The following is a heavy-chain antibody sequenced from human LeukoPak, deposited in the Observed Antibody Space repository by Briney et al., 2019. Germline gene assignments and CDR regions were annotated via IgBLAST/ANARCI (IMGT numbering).Heavy chain of an antibody. CDR2: FYYSGST. V-gene: IGHV4-39*01. D-gene: IGHD5-24*01. Sequence: PSETLSLTCTVSGGSISSSSYYWGWIRQPPGKGLEWIGSFYYSGSTYYNPSLKSRVTISVDTSKNQFSLKLSSVTAAYTAVYYCARHVRRDGYNFAYWGQGTPVTVSS. CDR1: GGSISSSSYY. J-gene: IGHJ4*02. CDR3: ARHVRRDGYNFAY.